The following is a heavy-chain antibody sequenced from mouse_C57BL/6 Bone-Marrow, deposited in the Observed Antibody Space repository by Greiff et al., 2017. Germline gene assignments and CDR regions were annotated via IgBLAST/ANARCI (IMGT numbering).Heavy chain of an antibody. V-gene: IGHV1-59*01. Sequence: QVQLQQPGAELVRPGTSVKLSCKASGYTFTSYWMHWVKQRPGQGLEWIGVIDPSDSYTNSNQKFKGKATLTVDTSSSTAYMQLSSLTSEDSAVYYCARRGGYYQFLYWGQGTTLTVSS. CDR2: IDPSDSYT. CDR3: ARRGGYYQFLY. CDR1: GYTFTSYW. D-gene: IGHD2-3*01. J-gene: IGHJ2*01.